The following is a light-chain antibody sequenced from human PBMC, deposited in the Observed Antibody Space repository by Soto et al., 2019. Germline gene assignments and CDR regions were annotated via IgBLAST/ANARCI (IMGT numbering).Light chain of an antibody. V-gene: IGLV2-14*03. J-gene: IGLJ2*01. CDR3: SSYKSSTSMV. Sequence: QSALTQPASVSGSPGQSITISCTGSSSDIVYSFVSWYQQHPGKAPKLIIYGVINRPSGVSNRFSGSKSDNTASLTISGLQAEDEADYYCSSYKSSTSMVFGGGTQLTVL. CDR2: GVI. CDR1: SSDIVYSF.